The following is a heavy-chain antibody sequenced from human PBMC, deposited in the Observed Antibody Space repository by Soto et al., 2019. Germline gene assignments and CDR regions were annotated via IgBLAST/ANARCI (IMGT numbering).Heavy chain of an antibody. J-gene: IGHJ4*02. D-gene: IGHD6-6*01. V-gene: IGHV3-30*18. Sequence: LRLSCAASGFTFSSYGMHWVRQAPGKGLEWVAVISYDGSNKYYADSVKGRFTISRDNSKNTLYLQMNSLRAEDTAVYYCAKDLLHFIAARPGPFDYWGQGTLVTVSS. CDR2: ISYDGSNK. CDR1: GFTFSSYG. CDR3: AKDLLHFIAARPGPFDY.